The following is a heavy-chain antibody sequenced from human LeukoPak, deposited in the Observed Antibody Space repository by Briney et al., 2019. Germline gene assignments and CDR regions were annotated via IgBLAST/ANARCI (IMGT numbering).Heavy chain of an antibody. CDR3: VRDWEGFNFDI. D-gene: IGHD1-26*01. J-gene: IGHJ3*02. CDR2: IHNSWST. V-gene: IGHV4-59*02. Sequence: SETLSLTCTVSGGSVSSYYWSWIRQPPGEGLEWIAYIHNSWSTNYSLSLKTRVTISVDTSKNQFSLKLSSVTAADTAVYYCVRDWEGFNFDIWGQGTMVTVSS. CDR1: GGSVSSYY.